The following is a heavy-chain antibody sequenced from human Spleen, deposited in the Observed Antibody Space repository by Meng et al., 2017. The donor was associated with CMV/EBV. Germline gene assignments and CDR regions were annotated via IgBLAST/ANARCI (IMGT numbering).Heavy chain of an antibody. CDR2: IYPGDSDT. CDR1: GYMFGTYW. D-gene: IGHD2/OR15-2a*01. V-gene: IGHV5-51*01. CDR3: ARLPPAFWSVIEY. J-gene: IGHJ4*02. Sequence: GGSLRLSCKGSGYMFGTYWIGWVRQMPGKGLEWMGIIYPGDSDTRYSPSFQGQVTISADKSISTAYLQWSSLKASDTAIYFCARLPPAFWSVIEYWGQGTLVTVSS.